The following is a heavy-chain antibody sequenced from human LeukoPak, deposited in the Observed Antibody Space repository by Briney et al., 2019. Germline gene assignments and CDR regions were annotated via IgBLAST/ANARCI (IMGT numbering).Heavy chain of an antibody. J-gene: IGHJ4*02. Sequence: PSETLSLTCTVSGGSISSYYWSWIRQPPGKGLEWIGYIYYSGSTNCNPSLKSRVTISVDTSKNQFSLKLSSVTAADTAVYYCARVSDYYDSSGYYYYPFDYWGQGTLVTVSS. CDR2: IYYSGST. D-gene: IGHD3-22*01. CDR1: GGSISSYY. CDR3: ARVSDYYDSSGYYYYPFDY. V-gene: IGHV4-59*01.